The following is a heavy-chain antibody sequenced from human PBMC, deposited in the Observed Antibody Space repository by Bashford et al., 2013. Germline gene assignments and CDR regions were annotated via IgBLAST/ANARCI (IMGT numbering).Heavy chain of an antibody. CDR3: ARVSFYDALTGYYHI. J-gene: IGHJ4*02. CDR2: ISIYNDNT. D-gene: IGHD3-9*01. Sequence: ASVKVSCKASGYTFANYGISWVRQAPGQGIEWMGWISIYNDNTNYAEKFQDRVTMTADTATSTAYMELRSLRSDDTAVYYCARVSFYDALTGYYHIWGQGTLVTVSS. V-gene: IGHV1-18*01. CDR1: GYTFANYG.